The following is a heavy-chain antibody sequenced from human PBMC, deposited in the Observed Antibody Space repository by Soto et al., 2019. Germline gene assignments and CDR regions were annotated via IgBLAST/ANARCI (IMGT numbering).Heavy chain of an antibody. CDR3: DGIRALCTVLAVLLNRSSDL. J-gene: IGHJ2*01. Sequence: QHPGKGLEWIGYIYYSGSTYYNPSLKSRVTISVDTSKNQFSLKLSSVTAAVFVFQAEDGIRALCTVLAVLLNRSSDL. CDR2: IYYSGST. V-gene: IGHV4-31*02. D-gene: IGHD3-3*01.